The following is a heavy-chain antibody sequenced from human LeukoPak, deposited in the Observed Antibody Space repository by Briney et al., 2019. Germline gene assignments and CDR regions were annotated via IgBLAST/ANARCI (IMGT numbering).Heavy chain of an antibody. V-gene: IGHV4-59*01. D-gene: IGHD1-1*01. CDR3: ARGRVSSSTWYSTYYYYFYMDV. J-gene: IGHJ6*03. CDR2: VDHTGST. CDR1: GGSISTYY. Sequence: SSETLSLTCTVSGGSISTYYWTWIRQPPGKGLEWIGYVDHTGSTNFNPSLNGRVSISRDTSKNLFSLRLRSVTAADTAVYFCARGRVSSSTWYSTYYYYFYMDVWGKGTTVTVSS.